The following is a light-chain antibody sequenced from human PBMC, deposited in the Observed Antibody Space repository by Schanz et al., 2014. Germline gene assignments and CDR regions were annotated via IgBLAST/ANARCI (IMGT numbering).Light chain of an antibody. Sequence: QSVLTQPASVSGSPGQSITISCTGTSSDVGGYNYVSWYQQHPGKAPRLMISDVSDRPSGVSNRFSGSKSGNTASLTVSGLQAEDEADYYCSSYAGSNNLVFGGGTKLTVL. CDR1: SSDVGGYNY. CDR3: SSYAGSNNLV. CDR2: DVS. V-gene: IGLV2-14*03. J-gene: IGLJ2*01.